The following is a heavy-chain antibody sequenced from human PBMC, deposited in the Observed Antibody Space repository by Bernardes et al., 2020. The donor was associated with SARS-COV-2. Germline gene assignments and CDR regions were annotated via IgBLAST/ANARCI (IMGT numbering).Heavy chain of an antibody. D-gene: IGHD2-8*01. Sequence: GGSLRLSCAASGFTFSSYAMSWVRQAPGKGLEWVAAISGSGGSTYYADSVKGRFTISRDNSKNTLYLQMNSLRAEDTAVYYCAKAGLVLMVYALQDPYYFDYWRQGTLVTVSS. CDR1: GFTFSSYA. CDR2: ISGSGGST. J-gene: IGHJ4*02. CDR3: AKAGLVLMVYALQDPYYFDY. V-gene: IGHV3-23*01.